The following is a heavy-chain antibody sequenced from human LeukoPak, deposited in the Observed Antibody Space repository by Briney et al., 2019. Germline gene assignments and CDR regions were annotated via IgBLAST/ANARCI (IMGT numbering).Heavy chain of an antibody. Sequence: PSETLSLTCTVSGGSISSYYWSWIRQPPGKGLEWIGYIYYSGSTNYNPSLKSRVTASVDTSKNQFSLKLSSVTAADTAVYYCARTYSGWPLDYWGQGTLVTVSS. CDR2: IYYSGST. V-gene: IGHV4-59*01. CDR1: GGSISSYY. D-gene: IGHD6-19*01. J-gene: IGHJ4*02. CDR3: ARTYSGWPLDY.